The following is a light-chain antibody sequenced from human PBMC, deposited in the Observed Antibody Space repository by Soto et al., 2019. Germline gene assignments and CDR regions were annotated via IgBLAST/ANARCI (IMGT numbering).Light chain of an antibody. V-gene: IGLV1-44*01. CDR1: SSNIGSNT. Sequence: QSVLTQAPSASGTPGQRVTISCSGSSSNIGSNTVNWYQQLPGTAPKLLIYSNNQRPSGVPDRFSGSKSGTSASLAISGLQSEDEADYYCAVWDVSLNALFGGGTKLTVL. CDR2: SNN. CDR3: AVWDVSLNAL. J-gene: IGLJ2*01.